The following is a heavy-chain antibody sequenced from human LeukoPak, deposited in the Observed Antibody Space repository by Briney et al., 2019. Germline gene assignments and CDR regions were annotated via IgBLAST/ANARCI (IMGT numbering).Heavy chain of an antibody. CDR3: ARIAAAGTRFDY. CDR2: IYYSGST. Sequence: SETLSLTCTVSGGSIGSYYWSWIRQPPGKGLEWIGYIYYSGSTNYNPSLKSRVTISVDTSKNQFSLKLSSVTAADTAVYYCARIAAAGTRFDYWGQGTLVTVSS. CDR1: GGSIGSYY. V-gene: IGHV4-59*08. D-gene: IGHD6-13*01. J-gene: IGHJ4*02.